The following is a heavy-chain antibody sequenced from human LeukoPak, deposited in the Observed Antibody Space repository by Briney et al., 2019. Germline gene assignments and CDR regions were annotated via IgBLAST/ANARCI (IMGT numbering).Heavy chain of an antibody. V-gene: IGHV3-23*01. CDR2: ISGSGGST. CDR3: AKDTPTGVIFGPGFDY. CDR1: GFTFSSYA. J-gene: IGHJ4*02. D-gene: IGHD3/OR15-3a*01. Sequence: PGGSLRLSCSASGFTFSSYAMSWVRQAPGKGLEWVSAISGSGGSTYYADSVKGRFTISRDNSKNTLYLQMNSLRAEDTAVYYCAKDTPTGVIFGPGFDYWGQGTLVTVSS.